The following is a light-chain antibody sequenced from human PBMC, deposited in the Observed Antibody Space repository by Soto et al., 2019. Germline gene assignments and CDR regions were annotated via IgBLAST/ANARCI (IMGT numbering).Light chain of an antibody. CDR3: QQYHSAPQS. Sequence: DIVMTQSPDSLAVSLGERATINCKSSQSVLYSPNNKNYLAWYQQKPGQAPKLLIYWASTRESGVPDRFSGSGSGTDFTITISSLQAEDVAFYYCQQYHSAPQSFGQGTKVEIK. V-gene: IGKV4-1*01. J-gene: IGKJ1*01. CDR1: QSVLYSPNNKNY. CDR2: WAS.